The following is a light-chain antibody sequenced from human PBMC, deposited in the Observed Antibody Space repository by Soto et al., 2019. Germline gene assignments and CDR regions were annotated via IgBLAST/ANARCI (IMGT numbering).Light chain of an antibody. CDR2: GAS. CDR1: QSVSSSY. J-gene: IGKJ1*01. Sequence: EIVLTQSPGTLSLPPGERATLSCRANQSVSSSYLAWYQQKPGQAPRLLIYGASRSATGIPYRFSGSGSGKDFNLTISRLEPEDFAVYFCQQYGKSRWTFGQGTRVEI. CDR3: QQYGKSRWT. V-gene: IGKV3-20*01.